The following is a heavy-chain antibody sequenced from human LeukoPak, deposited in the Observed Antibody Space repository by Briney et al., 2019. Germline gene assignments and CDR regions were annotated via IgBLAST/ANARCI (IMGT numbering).Heavy chain of an antibody. CDR3: ARGLRDQYYYDSSGYYYFDY. D-gene: IGHD3-22*01. Sequence: SETLSLTCTVSGGSISSYYWSWIRQPPGKGLEWIGYIYYSGSTNYNPSLKSRVTISVDTSKNQFSLKLSSATAADTDVYYRARGLRDQYYYDSSGYYYFDYWGQGTLVTVSS. CDR2: IYYSGST. V-gene: IGHV4-59*01. J-gene: IGHJ4*02. CDR1: GGSISSYY.